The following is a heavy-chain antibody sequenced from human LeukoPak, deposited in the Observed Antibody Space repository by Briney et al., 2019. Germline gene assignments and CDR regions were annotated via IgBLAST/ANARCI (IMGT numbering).Heavy chain of an antibody. Sequence: SETLSLTCTVSGGSISSSSYYWGWIRQPAGKGLEWIGRIYTSGSTNYNPSLKSRVTMSVDTSKNQFSLKLSSVTAADTAVYYCARARITRDGEGWLQKFRPTATGGFYAFDIWGQGTMVTVSS. CDR1: GGSISSSSYY. CDR2: IYTSGST. J-gene: IGHJ3*02. D-gene: IGHD5-24*01. CDR3: ARARITRDGEGWLQKFRPTATGGFYAFDI. V-gene: IGHV4-61*02.